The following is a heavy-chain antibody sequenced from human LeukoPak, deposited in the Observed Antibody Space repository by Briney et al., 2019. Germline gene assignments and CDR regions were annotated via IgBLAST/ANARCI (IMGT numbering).Heavy chain of an antibody. CDR3: ARGVIVGAPDHFDY. J-gene: IGHJ4*02. V-gene: IGHV4-31*03. CDR2: IYYSGST. D-gene: IGHD1-26*01. CDR1: GGSISSGDYY. Sequence: SQTLSLTCTVSGGSISSGDYYWSWIRQHPGKGLEWIGYIYYSGSTYYNPSLKSRVTISVDTSKNQFSLKLSSVTAADTAVYYCARGVIVGAPDHFDYWGQGTLVTVSS.